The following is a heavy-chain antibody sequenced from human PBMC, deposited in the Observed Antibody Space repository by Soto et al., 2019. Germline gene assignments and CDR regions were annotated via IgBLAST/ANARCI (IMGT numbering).Heavy chain of an antibody. CDR2: ISYDGSNK. CDR3: AKDTAMASDHIDY. J-gene: IGHJ4*02. Sequence: GGSLRLSCAASGFTFSSYGMHWVRQAPGKGLEWVAVISYDGSNKYYADSVKGRFTISRDNSKNTLYLQMNSLRAEDTAVYYCAKDTAMASDHIDYWGQGTLVTVSS. V-gene: IGHV3-30*18. CDR1: GFTFSSYG. D-gene: IGHD5-18*01.